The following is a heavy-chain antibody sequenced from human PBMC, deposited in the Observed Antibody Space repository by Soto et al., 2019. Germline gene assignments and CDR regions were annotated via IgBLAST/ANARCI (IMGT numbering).Heavy chain of an antibody. CDR1: GFTFSSYA. CDR2: ISGSGGST. J-gene: IGHJ6*02. D-gene: IGHD5-18*01. CDR3: AKDRIQNYYYYYGMDV. V-gene: IGHV3-23*01. Sequence: GALRLSCAASGFTFSSYAMSWVRQAPGKGLEWVSAISGSGGSTYYADSVKGRFTISRDNSKNTLYLQMNSLRAEDTAVYYCAKDRIQNYYYYYGMDVWGQGTTVTVSS.